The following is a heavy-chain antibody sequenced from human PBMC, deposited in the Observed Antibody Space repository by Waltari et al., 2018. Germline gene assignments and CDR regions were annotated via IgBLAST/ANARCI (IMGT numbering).Heavy chain of an antibody. D-gene: IGHD2-2*01. V-gene: IGHV1-69*01. J-gene: IGHJ6*03. Sequence: QVQLVQSGAEVKKPGSSVKVSCKASGGTFSSYAISWVRQAPGQGLEWMGGIIPILCTANYAQKFQGRVTITADESTSTAYMELSSLRSEDTAVYYCARAVRGYCSSTSCYNYYYYYMDVWGKGTTVTISS. CDR3: ARAVRGYCSSTSCYNYYYYYMDV. CDR1: GGTFSSYA. CDR2: IIPILCTA.